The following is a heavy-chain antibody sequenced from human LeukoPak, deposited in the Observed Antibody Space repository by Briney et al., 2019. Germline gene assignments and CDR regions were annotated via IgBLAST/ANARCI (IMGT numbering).Heavy chain of an antibody. J-gene: IGHJ4*02. CDR3: ARLYYHSSGWIDF. V-gene: IGHV4-59*11. CDR1: GGSISSHC. CDR2: MCNDGTT. D-gene: IGHD6-19*01. Sequence: PGTLSLTCAVSGGSISSHCWTWIRQPPGKGLDWIAYMCNDGTTDSNPSLKSRLTMSLDTSKNQFFLDLRSVTAADTAVYYCARLYYHSSGWIDFWGQGTLVTVSS.